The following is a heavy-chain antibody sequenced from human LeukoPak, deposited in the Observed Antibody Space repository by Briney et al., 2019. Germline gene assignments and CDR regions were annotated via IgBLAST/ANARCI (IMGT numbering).Heavy chain of an antibody. V-gene: IGHV3-53*01. Sequence: PGGSLRLSCAASGFTVSSACMTWVRQTPGRGLEWVSVIYSGGNTYYTDSVGGRFTISRDNSKNTLFLQMNSLRAEDTAVYYCARGGSPRAWGQGTLVIVSS. CDR3: ARGGSPRA. CDR2: IYSGGNT. J-gene: IGHJ5*02. D-gene: IGHD6-13*01. CDR1: GFTVSSAC.